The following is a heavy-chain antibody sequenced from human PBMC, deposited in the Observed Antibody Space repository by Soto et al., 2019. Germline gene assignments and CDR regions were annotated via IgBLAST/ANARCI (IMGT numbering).Heavy chain of an antibody. CDR2: ISYDGSNK. CDR1: GFTFSSYG. Sequence: VGPLRLSCAASGFTFSSYGMHWFRQAPGKGLKWVAVISYDGSNKYYADSVKGRFTISRDNSKNTLYLQMKSPKAEDTAVYYCAKALQLVSYWGQGTLVTVSS. J-gene: IGHJ4*02. V-gene: IGHV3-30*18. D-gene: IGHD6-13*01. CDR3: AKALQLVSY.